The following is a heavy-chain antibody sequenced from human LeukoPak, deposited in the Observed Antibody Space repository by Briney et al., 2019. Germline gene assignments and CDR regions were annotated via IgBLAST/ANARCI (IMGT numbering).Heavy chain of an antibody. Sequence: GGSLRLSCAASGFTFTTYWMSWVRQAPGKGLEWVANIKQDGTEKYYVDSVKGRFTTSRNNAKNSLYLQMNSLRAEDTAVYYCAELGITMIGGVWGKGTTVTISS. V-gene: IGHV3-7*01. CDR3: AELGITMIGGV. J-gene: IGHJ6*04. D-gene: IGHD3-10*02. CDR2: IKQDGTEK. CDR1: GFTFTTYW.